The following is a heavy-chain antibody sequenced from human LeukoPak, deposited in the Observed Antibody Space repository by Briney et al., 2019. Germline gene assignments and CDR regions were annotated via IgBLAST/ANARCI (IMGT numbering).Heavy chain of an antibody. Sequence: GEPLRISCKGSGYSFTSYWISWVRQMPGKGLEWMGRIDPSDSYTNYSPSFQGHVTISADKSISTAYLQWSSLKASDTAMYYCARQYYGSGSYYNVGYYYCGMDVWGKGTTVTVSS. V-gene: IGHV5-10-1*01. CDR2: IDPSDSYT. J-gene: IGHJ6*04. CDR3: ARQYYGSGSYYNVGYYYCGMDV. CDR1: GYSFTSYW. D-gene: IGHD3-10*01.